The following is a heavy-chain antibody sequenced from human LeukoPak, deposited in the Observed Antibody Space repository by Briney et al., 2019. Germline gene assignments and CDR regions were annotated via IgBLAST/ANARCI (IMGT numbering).Heavy chain of an antibody. CDR1: GFTFSNYA. CDR2: IGGSGDKT. D-gene: IGHD6-13*01. V-gene: IGHV3-23*01. J-gene: IGHJ6*02. CDR3: AKYSIAAAGTFYYYGMDV. Sequence: GGSLRLSCAASGFTFSNYAMTWVRQAPGKGKEWVSVIGGSGDKTYYADSVKGRFTISRDNSKNTLYLQMNSLRAEDMAVYYCAKYSIAAAGTFYYYGMDVWGQGTTVTVSS.